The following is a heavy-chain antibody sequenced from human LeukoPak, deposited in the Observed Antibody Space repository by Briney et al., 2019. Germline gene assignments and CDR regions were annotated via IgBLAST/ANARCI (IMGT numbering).Heavy chain of an antibody. Sequence: ASVKVSCKASGYTFTGYYIHWVRQAPGQGLEWMGRINPNSGGTNYAQKYQGRVTMTRDTSINTAYMELNRLTSDDTAVYYCAREPMVRDFNWFDPWGQGTLVTVSS. J-gene: IGHJ5*02. D-gene: IGHD3-10*01. CDR3: AREPMVRDFNWFDP. V-gene: IGHV1-2*06. CDR1: GYTFTGYY. CDR2: INPNSGGT.